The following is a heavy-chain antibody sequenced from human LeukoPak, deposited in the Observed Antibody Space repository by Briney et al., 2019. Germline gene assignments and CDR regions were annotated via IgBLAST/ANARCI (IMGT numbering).Heavy chain of an antibody. V-gene: IGHV3-30*02. CDR3: GRDVSDTVVVITHNFDF. J-gene: IGHJ4*02. Sequence: GGSLRLSCAASGFTFNSYGMHWVRRAPGKGLEWVGFIRHDGTNKYYADSVKGRFTISRDNSKNTLFLQMSSLRVEDTAVYYCGRDVSDTVVVITHNFDFWGRGTLVTVSS. CDR1: GFTFNSYG. CDR2: IRHDGTNK. D-gene: IGHD3-22*01.